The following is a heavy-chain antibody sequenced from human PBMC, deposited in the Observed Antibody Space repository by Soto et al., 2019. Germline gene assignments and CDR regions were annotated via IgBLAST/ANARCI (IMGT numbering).Heavy chain of an antibody. J-gene: IGHJ5*02. CDR1: GFTFRSYG. Sequence: PGGSLRLSCAASGFTFRSYGMHWVRQAPGKGLEWVAVIWYDGSNKYYADSVKGRFTISRDNSKNTLYLQMNSLRAEDTVVYYCASERADIFESPWFDPWGQGTRVTAPQ. CDR3: ASERADIFESPWFDP. CDR2: IWYDGSNK. V-gene: IGHV3-33*01. D-gene: IGHD3-9*01.